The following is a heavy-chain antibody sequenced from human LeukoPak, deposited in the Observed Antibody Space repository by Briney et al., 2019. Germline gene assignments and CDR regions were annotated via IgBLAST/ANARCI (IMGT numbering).Heavy chain of an antibody. CDR1: GSTFSSYW. D-gene: IGHD1-1*01. CDR3: AKDDDQGYY. Sequence: GGSLRLSCAASGSTFSSYWMHWVRQAPGKGLVWVSRINSDGSSTTYAASVKGRFTISRDNSKNSLYLQMNSLRTEDTALYYCAKDDDQGYYWGQGTLVTVSS. CDR2: INSDGSST. J-gene: IGHJ4*02. V-gene: IGHV3-74*01.